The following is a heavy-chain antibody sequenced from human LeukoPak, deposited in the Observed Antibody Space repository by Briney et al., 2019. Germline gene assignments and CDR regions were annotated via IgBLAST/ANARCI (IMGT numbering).Heavy chain of an antibody. Sequence: PGGSLRLSCAASGFTFSAYGMHWVRQAPGKGLEWVSGISGSGGSTYYADSVKGRFTISRDNSKDTLYLQLNSLRAEDTAVYYCAKTPGIAAAGYDLYYFDYWGQGTLVTVSS. CDR2: ISGSGGST. J-gene: IGHJ4*02. CDR3: AKTPGIAAAGYDLYYFDY. D-gene: IGHD6-13*01. CDR1: GFTFSAYG. V-gene: IGHV3-23*01.